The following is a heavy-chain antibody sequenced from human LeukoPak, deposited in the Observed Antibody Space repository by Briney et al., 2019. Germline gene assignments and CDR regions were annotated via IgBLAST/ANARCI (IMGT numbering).Heavy chain of an antibody. Sequence: PSETLSLTCAVYGEPFSGYYWSWLRQPPGKGREGVGEINHSGSTNYKPSLKSRVTISVDTSKKQFSLKLSSVTAADTAVYYCAGGGGIAARPQVGYYFDYWGQGTLVTVSS. CDR1: GEPFSGYY. D-gene: IGHD6-6*01. CDR2: INHSGST. CDR3: AGGGGIAARPQVGYYFDY. V-gene: IGHV4-34*01. J-gene: IGHJ4*02.